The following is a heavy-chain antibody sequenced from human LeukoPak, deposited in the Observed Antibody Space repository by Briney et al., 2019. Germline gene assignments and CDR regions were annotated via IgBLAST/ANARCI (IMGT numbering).Heavy chain of an antibody. J-gene: IGHJ3*02. Sequence: ASVKVSCKASGYTFTGYYIHWMRQAPGQGLEWMGRIIPILGIANYAQKFQGRVTITADKSTSTAYMELSSLRSEDTAVYYCARGNDFCGGDCCNDAFDIWGQGTMVTVSS. CDR2: IIPILGIA. CDR1: GYTFTGYY. V-gene: IGHV1-69*02. D-gene: IGHD2-21*02. CDR3: ARGNDFCGGDCCNDAFDI.